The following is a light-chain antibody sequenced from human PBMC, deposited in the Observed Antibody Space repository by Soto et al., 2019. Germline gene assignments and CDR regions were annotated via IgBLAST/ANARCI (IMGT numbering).Light chain of an antibody. V-gene: IGKV3-20*01. CDR3: KQYGSSPPPWT. J-gene: IGKJ1*01. CDR2: GAS. CDR1: QSVGSTY. Sequence: EIVLTQSPGTLSLSPGERATLSCRASQSVGSTYLVWYQQKPGQAPRLLIYGASTRATGIPDRFSGSGSGTDFALTISILEAEELEVYYCKQYGSSPPPWTFGQGTKQEIK.